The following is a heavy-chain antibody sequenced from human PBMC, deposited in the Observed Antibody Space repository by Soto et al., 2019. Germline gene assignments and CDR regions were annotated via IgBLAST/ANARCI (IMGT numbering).Heavy chain of an antibody. CDR1: GFTFSSYW. D-gene: IGHD6-19*01. Sequence: GGSLRRSCAAAGFTFSSYWMSWVRQAPGKGLEWVANIKRDGSEKYYVDSVKGRFTISRDNAKNSVYLQMNSLIADDTAVYHRARDSGAGTGWGQGTIVTASS. CDR2: IKRDGSEK. CDR3: ARDSGAGTG. J-gene: IGHJ6*01. V-gene: IGHV3-7*03.